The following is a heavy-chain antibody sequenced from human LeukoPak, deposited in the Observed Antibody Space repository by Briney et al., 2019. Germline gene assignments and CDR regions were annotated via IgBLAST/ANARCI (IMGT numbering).Heavy chain of an antibody. CDR3: ARLTALAGHRGAFDI. D-gene: IGHD6-19*01. V-gene: IGHV4-39*01. CDR2: IYYNGNT. CDR1: GGSIGGHTFY. Sequence: SETLSLTCNVSGGSIGGHTFYWDWIRQPPGKGLEWIATIYYNGNTFYNPSLKSRVAISIDMSKSQFSLHRSSVTAADTAIYYCARLTALAGHRGAFDIWGPGTMVTVSS. J-gene: IGHJ3*02.